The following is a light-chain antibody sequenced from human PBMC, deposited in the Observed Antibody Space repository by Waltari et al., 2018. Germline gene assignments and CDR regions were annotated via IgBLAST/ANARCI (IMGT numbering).Light chain of an antibody. Sequence: DIQMTQSPSSLSASVGDTVTITCRASQGISKSLAWYQQKPGKAPKLLLHTASKLESGVPSRFSGSGSGADFTLTISSLQPEDFATYCCQHYYSISPTFGQGTKVDIK. CDR3: QHYYSISPT. CDR1: QGISKS. J-gene: IGKJ1*01. CDR2: TAS. V-gene: IGKV1-NL1*01.